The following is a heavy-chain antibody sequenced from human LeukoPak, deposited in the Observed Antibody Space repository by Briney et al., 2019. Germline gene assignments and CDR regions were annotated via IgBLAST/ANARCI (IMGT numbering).Heavy chain of an antibody. CDR1: GFTFGSYA. D-gene: IGHD6-19*01. CDR3: AKGSGSGWYGWFAP. Sequence: GGSLRLSCAASGFTFGSYAMTWVRQAPGKGLEWVSSIDASGGSTYYADSVKGRFTISRDNSRNTFYLQMNTLRADDTAVYYCAKGSGSGWYGWFAPWGQGTLVTVSS. CDR2: IDASGGST. J-gene: IGHJ5*02. V-gene: IGHV3-23*01.